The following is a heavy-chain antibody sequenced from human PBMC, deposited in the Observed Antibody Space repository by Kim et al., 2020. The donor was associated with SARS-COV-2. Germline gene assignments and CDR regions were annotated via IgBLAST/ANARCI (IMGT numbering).Heavy chain of an antibody. CDR2: IYYSGST. Sequence: SETLSLTCTVSGGSISSGGYYWSWIRQHPGKGLEWIGYIYYSGSTYYNPSLKSRVTISVDTSKNQFSLKLSSVTAADTAVYYCARTVVMPLGLLDYWGQGTLVTVSS. J-gene: IGHJ4*02. CDR3: ARTVVMPLGLLDY. CDR1: GGSISSGGYY. D-gene: IGHD3-22*01. V-gene: IGHV4-31*03.